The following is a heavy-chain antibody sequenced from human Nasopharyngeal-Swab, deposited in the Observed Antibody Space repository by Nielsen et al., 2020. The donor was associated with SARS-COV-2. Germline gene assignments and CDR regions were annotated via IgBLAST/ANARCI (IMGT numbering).Heavy chain of an antibody. V-gene: IGHV3-23*01. CDR3: AKDSSGYYYGTFDY. D-gene: IGHD3-22*01. Sequence: WIRQPPGKGLEWVSAISGSGGSTYYADSVKGRFTISRDNSKNTLYLQMNSLRAEDTAVYYCAKDSSGYYYGTFDYWGQGTLVTVSS. J-gene: IGHJ4*02. CDR2: ISGSGGST.